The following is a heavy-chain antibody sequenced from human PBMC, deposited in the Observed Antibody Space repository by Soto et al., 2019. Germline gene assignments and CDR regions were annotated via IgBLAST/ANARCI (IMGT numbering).Heavy chain of an antibody. D-gene: IGHD3-22*01. CDR3: DRISYYDSSGYYFDY. Sequence: SETLSLTCTVSGGSFNSDYWSWIRLPPGKGLEWIGSIYNSGSTNYNPSLTNRVTISIDTSKKLFSLKLTSVTAADTAVYYCDRISYYDSSGYYFDYWGQGTLVTVSS. J-gene: IGHJ4*02. CDR2: IYNSGST. V-gene: IGHV4-59*01. CDR1: GGSFNSDY.